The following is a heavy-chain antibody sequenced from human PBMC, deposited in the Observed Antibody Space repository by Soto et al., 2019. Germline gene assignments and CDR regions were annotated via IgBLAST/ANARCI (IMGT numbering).Heavy chain of an antibody. CDR2: ISGSGGST. V-gene: IGHV3-23*01. D-gene: IGHD6-19*01. J-gene: IGHJ4*02. CDR1: GVTFSSYA. Sequence: GGSLGLSCAASGVTFSSYAMSWVRQAPGKGLEWVSAISGSGGSTYYADSVKGRFTISRDNSKSTLYLQMNSLRAEDTAVYYFSKGEGSGWYFFDYWGQGTLVTVSS. CDR3: SKGEGSGWYFFDY.